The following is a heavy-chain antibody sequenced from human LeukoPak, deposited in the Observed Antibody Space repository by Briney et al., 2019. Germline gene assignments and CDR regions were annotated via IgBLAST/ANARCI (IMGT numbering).Heavy chain of an antibody. D-gene: IGHD6-13*01. V-gene: IGHV3-48*03. Sequence: YADSVKGRFTISRDNAKNSLFLQMNSLRAADTAVYYCARALPAAAGSPLHYWGQGTLVTVSS. J-gene: IGHJ4*02. CDR3: ARALPAAAGSPLHY.